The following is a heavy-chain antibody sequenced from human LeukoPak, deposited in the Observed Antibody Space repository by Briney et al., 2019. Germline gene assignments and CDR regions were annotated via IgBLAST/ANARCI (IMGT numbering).Heavy chain of an antibody. CDR2: ISGSSVYI. J-gene: IGHJ4*02. CDR3: ARAVGYSGSYYFDY. Sequence: GGSLKLSCAASEFTFSNYAMNWVRQAPGKGLEWVSAISGSSVYIYYADSVKGRFTISRDNAKNSLFLQMNSLRAEDTAVYYCARAVGYSGSYYFDYWGQGALVTVSS. V-gene: IGHV3-21*01. D-gene: IGHD1-26*01. CDR1: EFTFSNYA.